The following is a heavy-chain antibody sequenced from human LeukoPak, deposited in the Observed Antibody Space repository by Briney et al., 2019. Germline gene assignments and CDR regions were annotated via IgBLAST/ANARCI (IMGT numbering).Heavy chain of an antibody. V-gene: IGHV3-53*01. CDR2: IYSGGST. J-gene: IGHJ5*02. Sequence: GGSLRLSCAASGITVSSNYMSWVRQAPGKGLEWVSVIYSGGSTYYAGSVKGRFTISRDNGKNMVYLQMNSLRAEDTAVYYCTRDLSFDYDNSGYTSWFDPWGRGTLVTVSS. CDR3: TRDLSFDYDNSGYTSWFDP. CDR1: GITVSSNY. D-gene: IGHD3-22*01.